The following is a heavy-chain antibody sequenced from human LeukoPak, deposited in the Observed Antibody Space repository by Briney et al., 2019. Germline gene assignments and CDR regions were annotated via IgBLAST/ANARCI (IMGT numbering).Heavy chain of an antibody. D-gene: IGHD5-18*01. J-gene: IGHJ4*02. CDR3: ARDQLSTAMTRPADY. V-gene: IGHV3-21*01. CDR1: GFTFSSYS. CDR2: ISSSSSYI. Sequence: PWGSLRLSCAASGFTFSSYSMNWVRQAPGKGLEWVSSISSSSSYIYYADSVKGRFTISRDNAENSLYLQMNSLRAEDTAVYYCARDQLSTAMTRPADYWGQGTLVTVSS.